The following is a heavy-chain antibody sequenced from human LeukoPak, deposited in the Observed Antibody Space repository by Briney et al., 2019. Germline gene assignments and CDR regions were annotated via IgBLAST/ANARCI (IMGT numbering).Heavy chain of an antibody. CDR3: ATEGGTTVTNDAFDI. V-gene: IGHV1-24*01. D-gene: IGHD4-17*01. J-gene: IGHJ3*02. CDR2: FDPEDGET. Sequence: ASVKVSCKVSGYTLTELSMHWVRQAPGKGLEWMGGFDPEDGETIYAQKFQGRVTMTEDTSTDTAYMELSSLRSEDTAVYYCATEGGTTVTNDAFDIWGQGTMVTVSS. CDR1: GYTLTELS.